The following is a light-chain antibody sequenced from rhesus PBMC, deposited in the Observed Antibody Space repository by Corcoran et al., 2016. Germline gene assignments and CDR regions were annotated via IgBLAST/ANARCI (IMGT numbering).Light chain of an antibody. CDR1: QSISSW. CDR2: KAS. CDR3: QQYSSSPYS. V-gene: IGKV1-22*01. J-gene: IGKJ2*01. Sequence: DIQMTQSPSSLSASVGDTVTITCRASQSISSWLAWYQQKPVKAPKLLIYKASSLQSGVPSRLSGSGSETDFTLTISSLKSEDFATYYCQQYSSSPYSFGQGTKVEIK.